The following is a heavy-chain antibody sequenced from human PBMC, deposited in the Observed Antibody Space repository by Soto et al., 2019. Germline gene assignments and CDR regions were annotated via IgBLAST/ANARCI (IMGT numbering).Heavy chain of an antibody. Sequence: GGSLRLSCAASGFTFSNAWMNWVRQAPGKGLEWVGRIKSKTDGGTTDYAAPVKGRFTISRDDSKNTLYLQMNSLKTEDTAVYYCTTDSIGGGSGSYYNAYYYYYGMDVWGQGTTVTVSS. CDR3: TTDSIGGGSGSYYNAYYYYYGMDV. V-gene: IGHV3-15*07. J-gene: IGHJ6*02. CDR2: IKSKTDGGTT. CDR1: GFTFSNAW. D-gene: IGHD3-10*01.